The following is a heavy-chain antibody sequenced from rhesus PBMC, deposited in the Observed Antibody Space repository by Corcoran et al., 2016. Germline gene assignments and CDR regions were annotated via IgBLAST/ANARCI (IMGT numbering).Heavy chain of an antibody. CDR1: GGFITGYY. Sequence: QVKLQQWGEGLMKPSETLSLTCAVYGGFITGYYWSWIRQLPGKGVEWMGNIDGNSASTNYDPSLRNRVTISKDTSKNQLSLKLSSVTAADTAVYYCASSGGYGLDSWGQGVVVTVSS. CDR3: ASSGGYGLDS. V-gene: IGHV4-73*01. J-gene: IGHJ6*01. CDR2: IDGNSAST. D-gene: IGHD6-31*01.